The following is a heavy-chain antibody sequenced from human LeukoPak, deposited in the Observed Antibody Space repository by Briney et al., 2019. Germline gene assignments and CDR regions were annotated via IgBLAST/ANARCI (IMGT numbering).Heavy chain of an antibody. CDR1: GGSISSYY. CDR2: IYYSGST. J-gene: IGHJ3*02. Sequence: SETLSLTCTASGGSISSYYWSWLRQPPGKGLEWIGYIYYSGSTNYNPSLQSRVTISVDTSKNQFSLKLSSVTAADTAVYYCATDDYCSSTYCRHDAFDIWGQGTMVTVSS. CDR3: ATDDYCSSTYCRHDAFDI. V-gene: IGHV4-59*01. D-gene: IGHD2-2*01.